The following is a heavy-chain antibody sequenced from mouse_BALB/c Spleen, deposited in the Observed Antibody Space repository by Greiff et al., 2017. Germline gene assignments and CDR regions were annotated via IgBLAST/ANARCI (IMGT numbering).Heavy chain of an antibody. V-gene: IGHV5-17*02. D-gene: IGHD2-3*01. J-gene: IGHJ3*01. Sequence: EVQVVESGGGLVQPGGSRKLSCAASGFTFSSFGMHWVRQAPEKGLEWVAYISSGSSTIYYADTVKGRFTISRDNPKNTLFLQMTSLRSEDTAMYYCARGIYDGYYPWFAYWGQGTLVTVSA. CDR1: GFTFSSFG. CDR3: ARGIYDGYYPWFAY. CDR2: ISSGSSTI.